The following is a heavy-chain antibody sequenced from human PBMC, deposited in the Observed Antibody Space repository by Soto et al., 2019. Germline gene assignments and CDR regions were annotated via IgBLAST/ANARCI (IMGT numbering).Heavy chain of an antibody. CDR1: GGSFSGYY. J-gene: IGHJ4*02. D-gene: IGHD1-26*01. Sequence: PSETLSLTCAVYGGSFSGYYWTWIRQPQGKGLEWIGEINHSGSTSYNPSLKSRVTISVDTSKNQFSLKLTSITAADTAVYYCARGSPTSDSDNCGQRTLVTVSS. V-gene: IGHV4-34*01. CDR3: ARGSPTSDSDN. CDR2: INHSGST.